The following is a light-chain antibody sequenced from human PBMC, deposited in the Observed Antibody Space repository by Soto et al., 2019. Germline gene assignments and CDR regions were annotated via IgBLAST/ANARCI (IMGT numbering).Light chain of an antibody. CDR2: GAS. CDR3: QQYTNWPPWT. J-gene: IGKJ1*01. V-gene: IGKV3-15*01. Sequence: EIVMTQSPATLSVSPGERATLSCRASQSLSTNLAWYQQKPGQSPRLLIYGASTRATGVPARFSGSGSGTEFTLTISGLQSEDFAVYYCQQYTNWPPWTFGQGTKVVIK. CDR1: QSLSTN.